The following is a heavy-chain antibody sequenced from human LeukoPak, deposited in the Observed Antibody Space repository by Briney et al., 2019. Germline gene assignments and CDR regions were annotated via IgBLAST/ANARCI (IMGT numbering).Heavy chain of an antibody. V-gene: IGHV4-59*01. Sequence: SETLSLTCTVSGGSISSYYWSWIRQPPGKGLEWIGYIYYSGSTNYNPSLKSRVTISVDTSKNQFSLKLSSVTAADTAVYYCARVGFLEWLPTIIDYWGQGTLVTVSS. D-gene: IGHD3-3*01. J-gene: IGHJ4*02. CDR1: GGSISSYY. CDR3: ARVGFLEWLPTIIDY. CDR2: IYYSGST.